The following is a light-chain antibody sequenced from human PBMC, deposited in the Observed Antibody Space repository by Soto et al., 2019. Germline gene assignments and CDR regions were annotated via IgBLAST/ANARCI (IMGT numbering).Light chain of an antibody. V-gene: IGKV3-11*01. Sequence: EIVLTQSPATVSLSPVEIVTLSCRASQSVSSYLVWYQQKPGQAPRLLIYDASNRATGIPARFSGYGSGTDFTLTITSLEPEDFAVYYCQQRSNWPPTFGQGTRLEIK. CDR3: QQRSNWPPT. CDR1: QSVSSY. CDR2: DAS. J-gene: IGKJ5*01.